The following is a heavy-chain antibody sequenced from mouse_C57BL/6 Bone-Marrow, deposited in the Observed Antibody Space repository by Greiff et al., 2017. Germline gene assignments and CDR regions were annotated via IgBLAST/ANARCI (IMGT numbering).Heavy chain of an antibody. CDR3: TRSPYSLFYFDY. CDR1: GYTFTSYW. CDR2: IYPGNSDT. D-gene: IGHD2-10*01. Sequence: EVQRVESGTVLARPGASVKMSCKTSGYTFTSYWMHWVKQRPGQGLEWIGAIYPGNSDTSYNQKFKGKAKLTAVTSASTAYMELSSLTNEDSAVYYCTRSPYSLFYFDYWGQGTTLTVSS. V-gene: IGHV1-5*01. J-gene: IGHJ2*01.